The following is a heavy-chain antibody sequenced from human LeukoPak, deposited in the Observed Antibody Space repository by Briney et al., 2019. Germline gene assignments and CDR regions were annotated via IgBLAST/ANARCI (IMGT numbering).Heavy chain of an antibody. J-gene: IGHJ3*02. Sequence: PGGSLRLSCAASGFTFDDYGMSWVRQAPGKGLEWVSGINWNGGSTGYADSVKGRFTISRDNAKNSLYLQMNSLRAEDTALYYCARDKASEEWELLLNSPFSDAFDIWGQGTMVTVSS. V-gene: IGHV3-20*04. CDR1: GFTFDDYG. CDR2: INWNGGST. CDR3: ARDKASEEWELLLNSPFSDAFDI. D-gene: IGHD1-26*01.